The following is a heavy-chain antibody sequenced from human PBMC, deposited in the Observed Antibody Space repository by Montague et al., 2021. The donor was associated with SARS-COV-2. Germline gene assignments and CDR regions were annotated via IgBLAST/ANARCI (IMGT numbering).Heavy chain of an antibody. J-gene: IGHJ3*01. V-gene: IGHV4-59*08. CDR1: GGSTASHY. CDR2: VYNNGDT. Sequence: SETLSLTCTVSGGSTASHYWNWIRQSPRQRPEWIGYVYNNGDTKYNPSLQSRVTISIDTSANQFSLRLNPVTAADTAVYFCARGWAFDHWGQGTLVTVSS. D-gene: IGHD6-19*01. CDR3: ARGWAFDH.